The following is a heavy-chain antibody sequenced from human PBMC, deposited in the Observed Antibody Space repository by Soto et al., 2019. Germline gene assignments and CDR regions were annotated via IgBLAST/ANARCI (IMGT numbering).Heavy chain of an antibody. J-gene: IGHJ4*02. CDR2: IYSGGST. V-gene: IGHV3-53*01. Sequence: LRLSCAVSGFTVSSNYMSWVRQAPGKGLEWVSVIYSGGSTYYADSVKGRFTISRDNSRNTLYLQMNSLRAEDTAVYYCAKNSGYSYGLYYFDYWGQGTLVTVSS. CDR1: GFTVSSNY. CDR3: AKNSGYSYGLYYFDY. D-gene: IGHD5-18*01.